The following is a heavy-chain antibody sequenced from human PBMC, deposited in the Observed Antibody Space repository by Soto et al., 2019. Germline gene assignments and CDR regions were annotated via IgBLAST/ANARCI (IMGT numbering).Heavy chain of an antibody. J-gene: IGHJ6*03. D-gene: IGHD1-26*01. CDR3: TRKSGRATDTFDYYYFYLGV. Sequence: QVQLVQSGAEVKKPGASVTVSCKASGYRFSDYYLHWVRQAPGQGPEGMGWMNPNSGDTKYAQKFKGRVTMTRETCVKTAFLDLNCLTSVDTAVYYCTRKSGRATDTFDYYYFYLGVWGIGTTVTVSS. CDR2: MNPNSGDT. V-gene: IGHV1-2*02. CDR1: GYRFSDYY.